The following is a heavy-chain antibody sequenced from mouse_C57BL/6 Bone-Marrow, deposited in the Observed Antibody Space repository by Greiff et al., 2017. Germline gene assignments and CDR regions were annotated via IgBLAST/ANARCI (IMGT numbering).Heavy chain of an antibody. D-gene: IGHD3-3*01. J-gene: IGHJ2*01. Sequence: VQLQQSGPELVKPGASVKISCKASGYSFTDYNMNWVKQSNGKSLEWIGVINPNYGTTSYNQKFKDKATLTVDKSSSTAYMQLNSLTSEDSAVYYCARWRGLGKYYFDYWGQGTTLTVSS. CDR3: ARWRGLGKYYFDY. V-gene: IGHV1-39*01. CDR1: GYSFTDYN. CDR2: INPNYGTT.